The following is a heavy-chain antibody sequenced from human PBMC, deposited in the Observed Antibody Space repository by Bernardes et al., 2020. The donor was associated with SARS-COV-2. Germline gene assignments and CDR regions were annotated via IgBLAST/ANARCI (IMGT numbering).Heavy chain of an antibody. Sequence: SETLSLTCTVSGGSNSSYYWSWIRQPPGKGLEWIGYIYYSGSTNYNPSLKSRVTISVDTSKNQFSLKLSSVTAADTAVYYCARGHGTMVRGVIIPDYWGQGTLVTVSS. J-gene: IGHJ4*02. CDR2: IYYSGST. V-gene: IGHV4-59*01. D-gene: IGHD3-10*01. CDR1: GGSNSSYY. CDR3: ARGHGTMVRGVIIPDY.